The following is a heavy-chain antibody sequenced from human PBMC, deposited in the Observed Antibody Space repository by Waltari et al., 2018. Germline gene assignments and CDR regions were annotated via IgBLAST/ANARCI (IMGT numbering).Heavy chain of an antibody. V-gene: IGHV3-23*01. Sequence: EVQLLESGGDLVQPGGSLRLSCAASGFTFSNCAMSWVRQAPGKGLDWVSFISGDGSSTYYADSVKGRFTISRDNSKDTLYLQMNSLRAEDTAVDYCVKGSASYSRDFDCWGQGALVTVSS. CDR2: ISGDGSST. J-gene: IGHJ4*02. D-gene: IGHD1-26*01. CDR1: GFTFSNCA. CDR3: VKGSASYSRDFDC.